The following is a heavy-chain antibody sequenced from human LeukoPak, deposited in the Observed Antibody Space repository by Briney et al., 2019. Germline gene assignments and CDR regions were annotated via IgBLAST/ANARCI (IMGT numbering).Heavy chain of an antibody. J-gene: IGHJ5*02. CDR2: INPNSGGT. CDR3: ARGHTVTVNWFDP. V-gene: IGHV1-2*02. D-gene: IGHD4-11*01. Sequence: ASVKVSCKASGYTFTGYYMHWVRQAPGQGLEWMGWINPNSGGTNYAQKFLGRVTMTRDASISTAYMELSRLRSDDTAVYYCARGHTVTVNWFDPWGQGTLVTVSS. CDR1: GYTFTGYY.